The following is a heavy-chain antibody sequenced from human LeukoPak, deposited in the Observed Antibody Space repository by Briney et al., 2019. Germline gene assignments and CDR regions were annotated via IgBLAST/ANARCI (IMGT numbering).Heavy chain of an antibody. CDR1: GGSISSSNW. CDR3: ARVVPAAIYYYYYGMDV. D-gene: IGHD2-2*01. CDR2: IYHSGST. V-gene: IGHV4-4*02. Sequence: SETLSLTCAVSGGSISSSNWWSWVRQPPGKGLAWIGEIYHSGSTNYNPSLESRVTISVDKSKNQFSLKLSSVTAADTAVYYCARVVPAAIYYYYYGMDVWGKGTTVTVSS. J-gene: IGHJ6*04.